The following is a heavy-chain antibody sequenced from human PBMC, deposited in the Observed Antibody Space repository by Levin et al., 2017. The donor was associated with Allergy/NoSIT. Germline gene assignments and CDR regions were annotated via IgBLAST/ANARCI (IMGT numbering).Heavy chain of an antibody. CDR3: AKDMWVGILTGYYDY. CDR1: GFTFDDYA. J-gene: IGHJ4*02. Sequence: GGSLRLSCAASGFTFDDYAMHWVRQAPGKGLEWVSGISWNSGSIGYADSVKGRFTISRDNAKNSLYLQMNSLRAEDTALYYCAKDMWVGILTGYYDYWGQGTLVTVSS. V-gene: IGHV3-9*01. D-gene: IGHD3-9*01. CDR2: ISWNSGSI.